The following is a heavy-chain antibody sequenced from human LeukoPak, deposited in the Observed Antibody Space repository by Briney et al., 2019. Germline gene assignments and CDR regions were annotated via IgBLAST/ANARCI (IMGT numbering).Heavy chain of an antibody. CDR1: GGSISSYY. CDR3: ASSHSGYSSGWHGS. CDR2: IYYSGST. D-gene: IGHD6-19*01. Sequence: SETLSLTCTVSGGSISSYYWSWIRQPPGKGLEWIGYIYYSGSTNYNPSLKSRVTISVDTSKNQFSLKLSSVTAADTAVYYCASSHSGYSSGWHGSWGQGTLVTVSS. J-gene: IGHJ4*02. V-gene: IGHV4-59*08.